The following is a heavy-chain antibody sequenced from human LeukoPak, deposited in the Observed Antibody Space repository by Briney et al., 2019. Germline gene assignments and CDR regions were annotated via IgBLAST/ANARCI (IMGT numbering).Heavy chain of an antibody. CDR3: ARGIAAAGSYYFDY. CDR2: IYSGGST. D-gene: IGHD6-13*01. CDR1: GFTVSSNY. J-gene: IGHJ4*02. Sequence: PGGSLRLSCAASGFTVSSNYMSWVRQAPGKGLEWVSVIYSGGSTYYADSVKGRFTTSRDNSKNTLHLQMNSLRAEDTAVYYCARGIAAAGSYYFDYWGQGTLVTVSS. V-gene: IGHV3-53*01.